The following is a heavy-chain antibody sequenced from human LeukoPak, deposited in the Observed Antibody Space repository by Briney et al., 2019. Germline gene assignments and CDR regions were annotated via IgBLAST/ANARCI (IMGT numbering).Heavy chain of an antibody. Sequence: GGSLRLSCVASGFTFSNHWMHWVRQVPGKGLVWVSRIDGGGSSTSYADPVKGRFSISRDNGENTLYLQMNSLRVEDTAVYYCARGPGSSGGAYVGDYWGHGTLVTVSS. CDR1: GFTFSNHW. D-gene: IGHD3-22*01. J-gene: IGHJ4*01. V-gene: IGHV3-74*01. CDR2: IDGGGSST. CDR3: ARGPGSSGGAYVGDY.